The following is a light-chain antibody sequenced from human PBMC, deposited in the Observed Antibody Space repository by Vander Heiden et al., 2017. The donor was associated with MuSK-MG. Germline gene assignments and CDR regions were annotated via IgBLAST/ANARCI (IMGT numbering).Light chain of an antibody. J-gene: IGKJ1*01. CDR1: QSVSSSY. V-gene: IGKV3-20*01. Sequence: EIVLTQSPGTLSLSPGERATLSCRASQSVSSSYLAWYQQKPGQAPRLLIYGASNRATGIPDRFSGSGSGTDFTLTVSRLEPEDFAVYYCQQDGSSLRTFGQGTKVEIK. CDR2: GAS. CDR3: QQDGSSLRT.